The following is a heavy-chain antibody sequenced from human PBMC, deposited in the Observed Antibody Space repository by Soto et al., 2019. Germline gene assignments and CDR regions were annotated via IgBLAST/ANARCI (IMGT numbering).Heavy chain of an antibody. CDR1: GYTLTELS. Sequence: ASVKVSCKVSGYTLTELSMHWVRQAPGKGLEWMGGFDPEDGETIYAQKFQGRVTMTEDTSTDTAYMELSSLRSEDTAVYYCATDTRIVGATLNWFDPWGQGTLVTVSS. D-gene: IGHD1-26*01. CDR2: FDPEDGET. V-gene: IGHV1-24*01. J-gene: IGHJ5*02. CDR3: ATDTRIVGATLNWFDP.